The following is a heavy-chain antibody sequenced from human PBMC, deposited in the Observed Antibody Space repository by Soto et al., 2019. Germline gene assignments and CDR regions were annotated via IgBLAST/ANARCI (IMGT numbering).Heavy chain of an antibody. D-gene: IGHD6-13*01. CDR3: ARDASIAAAGKAKYYYYYYMDV. CDR2: INWNGGST. Sequence: PGGSLRLSCAASGFTFDDYGMRWVRQAPGKGLEWVSGINWNGGSTGYADSVKGRFTISRDNAKNSLYLQMNSLRAEDTALYHCARDASIAAAGKAKYYYYYYMDVWGKGTTVTVSS. V-gene: IGHV3-20*01. CDR1: GFTFDDYG. J-gene: IGHJ6*03.